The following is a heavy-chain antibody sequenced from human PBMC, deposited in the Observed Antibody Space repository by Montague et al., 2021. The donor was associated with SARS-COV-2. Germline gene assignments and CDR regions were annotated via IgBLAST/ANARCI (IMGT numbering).Heavy chain of an antibody. J-gene: IGHJ4*02. CDR3: AKQRGPATTTFDY. CDR2: IRGDGDNT. Sequence: SLRLSCAASGFSFDTYGMSWVRQAPGQGLEWVSSIRGDGDNTYYSGSVKGRFTISRDTSSNTLNLQMNSLRAEDTAIYFCAKQRGPATTTFDYWGQGTLVTVSS. V-gene: IGHV3-23*01. CDR1: GFSFDTYG. D-gene: IGHD1/OR15-1a*01.